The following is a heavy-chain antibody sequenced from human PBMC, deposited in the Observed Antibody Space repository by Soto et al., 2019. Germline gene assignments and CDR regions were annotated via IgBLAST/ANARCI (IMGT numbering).Heavy chain of an antibody. CDR2: IYYSGST. V-gene: IGHV4-59*01. J-gene: IGHJ4*02. Sequence: SGTFSLTCTVSGDSISTYYWSWIRQPPGKGLEWIGYIYYSGSTNYNPSLKSRVTISVNTSKNQFSLKVSSVTAADTAVYYCARTIYGDSTLDVWGQGTLVTVSS. D-gene: IGHD4-17*01. CDR1: GDSISTYY. CDR3: ARTIYGDSTLDV.